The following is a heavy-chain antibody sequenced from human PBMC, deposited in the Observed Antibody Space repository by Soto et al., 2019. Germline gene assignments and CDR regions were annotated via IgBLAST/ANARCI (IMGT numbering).Heavy chain of an antibody. CDR2: ITSSSSTI. CDR1: GFTFSSYS. D-gene: IGHD2-2*02. V-gene: IGHV3-48*02. Sequence: EVQLVESGGGLVQSGGSLRLSCEASGFTFSSYSMYWVRQAPGKGLEWVSYITSSSSTIYYADSVKGRFTSSRDNAKNSLYLQMNSLRDEDTAVYYCARGRGYCSGISCYIDYWGQGILVTVSS. CDR3: ARGRGYCSGISCYIDY. J-gene: IGHJ4*02.